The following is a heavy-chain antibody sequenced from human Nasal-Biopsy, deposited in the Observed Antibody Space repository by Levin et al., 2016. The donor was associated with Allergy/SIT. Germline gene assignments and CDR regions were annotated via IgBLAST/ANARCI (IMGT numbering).Heavy chain of an antibody. Sequence: GESLKISCAASGFTFDDYTMHRVRQAPGKGLEWVSLIRWDGGVTYYADSVKGRFTISRDNSKNSLYLQVNSLRTEDTAFYFCARANYLELASGYYFDYWGQGALVTVSS. D-gene: IGHD1-7*01. CDR2: IRWDGGVT. V-gene: IGHV3-43*01. CDR3: ARANYLELASGYYFDY. CDR1: GFTFDDYT. J-gene: IGHJ4*02.